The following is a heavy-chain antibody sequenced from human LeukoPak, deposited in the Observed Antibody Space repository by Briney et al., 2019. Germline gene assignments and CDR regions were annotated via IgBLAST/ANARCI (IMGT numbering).Heavy chain of an antibody. D-gene: IGHD6-13*01. V-gene: IGHV4-59*01. CDR3: ARVVDNSSSPHYYYMDV. CDR2: IYYSGST. J-gene: IGHJ6*03. CDR1: GGSISSYY. Sequence: PSETLSLTCTVSGGSISSYYWSWIRQPPGKGLEWIGYIYYSGSTNYNPSLKSRVTISVDTSKNQFSLKLSSVTAADTAVHYCARVVDNSSSPHYYYMDVWGKGTTVTVSS.